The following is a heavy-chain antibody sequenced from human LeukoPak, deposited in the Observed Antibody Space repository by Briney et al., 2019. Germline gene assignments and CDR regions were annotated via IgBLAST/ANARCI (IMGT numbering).Heavy chain of an antibody. Sequence: ASAKVSCKASGYTFTTYDINWVRQATGQGLEWMGRMNPNSGNTGYTQKFQGRVTMTRNTSITTAYMELSSLRSEDTAVYYCARGLRPSSYWSSGISGYWGQGTLVTVSS. V-gene: IGHV1-8*01. CDR3: ARGLRPSSYWSSGISGY. CDR2: MNPNSGNT. J-gene: IGHJ4*02. D-gene: IGHD2-8*02. CDR1: GYTFTTYD.